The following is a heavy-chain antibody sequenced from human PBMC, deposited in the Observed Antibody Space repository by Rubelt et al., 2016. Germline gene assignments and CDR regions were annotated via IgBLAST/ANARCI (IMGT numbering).Heavy chain of an antibody. CDR3: ARGGDLALDY. V-gene: IGHV1-46*01. CDR2: INPSGGST. CDR1: GNTLTDNF. Sequence: EVKKPGASVKVSCVASGNTLTDNFIHWVRQAPGQGLEWMGIINPSGGSTSYAQKFQGRVTMTRDTSTSTVYMELSSLRSEDTAVYYCARGGDLALDYWGQGTLVTVSS. D-gene: IGHD3-3*01. J-gene: IGHJ4*02.